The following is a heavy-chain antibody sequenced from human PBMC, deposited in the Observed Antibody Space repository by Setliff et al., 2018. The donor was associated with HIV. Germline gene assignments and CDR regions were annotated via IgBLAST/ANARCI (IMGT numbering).Heavy chain of an antibody. CDR3: ARHWGPAGAPLGWFDP. D-gene: IGHD3-16*01. V-gene: IGHV5-51*01. CDR2: IHPGDFDT. Sequence: GESLKISCKGSGYSFTTYWIGWVRQMPGKGLEWMGIIHPGDFDTRYSPSFQGQVTISADKSISTAYLQWSSLKASDTAMYYCARHWGPAGAPLGWFDPWGQGTLVTVSS. CDR1: GYSFTTYW. J-gene: IGHJ5*02.